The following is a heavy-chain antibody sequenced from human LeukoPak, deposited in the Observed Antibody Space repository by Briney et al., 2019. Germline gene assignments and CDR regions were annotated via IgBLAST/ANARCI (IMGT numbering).Heavy chain of an antibody. CDR1: GGSISSYY. J-gene: IGHJ4*02. V-gene: IGHV4-59*08. Sequence: SETLSLTCTVSGGSISSYYWNWIRQPPGKGLEWIGYISYSGSTNYNPSLKSRVTISVDTSKNQFSLKLSSVTAADTAVYYCARQKGYSSGWYFDYWGQGTLVTVSS. CDR3: ARQKGYSSGWYFDY. D-gene: IGHD6-19*01. CDR2: ISYSGST.